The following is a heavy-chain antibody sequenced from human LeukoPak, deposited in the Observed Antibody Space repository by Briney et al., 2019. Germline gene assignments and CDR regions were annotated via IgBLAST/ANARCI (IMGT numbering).Heavy chain of an antibody. Sequence: GGSLRLSCAASRFTFSNYWMSWVRQTPGKGLEWVADIKHDGTNKYYLDSVKGRFTISRDNAKNSLYLQMNSLRAEDTALYYCARDPHGYYYGSGTYYYYYMDVWGKGTTVTVSS. J-gene: IGHJ6*03. V-gene: IGHV3-7*03. CDR3: ARDPHGYYYGSGTYYYYYMDV. CDR2: IKHDGTNK. D-gene: IGHD3-10*01. CDR1: RFTFSNYW.